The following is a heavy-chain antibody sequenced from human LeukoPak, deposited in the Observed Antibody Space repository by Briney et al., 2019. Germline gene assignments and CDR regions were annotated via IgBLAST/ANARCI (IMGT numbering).Heavy chain of an antibody. CDR3: ARGSIAAADYYFDY. Sequence: SETLSLTCTVSGYSISSGYYWGWIRQPPGKGLEWIGSIHHSGSTYYNPSLKSRVTISVDTSKNQFSLKLSSVTAADTAVYYCARGSIAAADYYFDYWGQGTLVTVSS. D-gene: IGHD6-13*01. V-gene: IGHV4-38-2*02. CDR2: IHHSGST. CDR1: GYSISSGYY. J-gene: IGHJ4*02.